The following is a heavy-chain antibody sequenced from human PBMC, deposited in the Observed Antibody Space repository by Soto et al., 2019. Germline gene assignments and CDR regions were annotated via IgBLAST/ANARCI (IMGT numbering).Heavy chain of an antibody. CDR2: FDPEDGET. Sequence: ASVKVSCKVSGHTLTELSMHWVRQAPGKGLEWMGGFDPEDGETIYAQKFQGRVTMTEDTSTDTAYMELSSLRSEDTAVYYCATEGSNGGAFDIWGQGTMVTVSS. J-gene: IGHJ3*02. D-gene: IGHD7-27*01. CDR1: GHTLTELS. V-gene: IGHV1-24*01. CDR3: ATEGSNGGAFDI.